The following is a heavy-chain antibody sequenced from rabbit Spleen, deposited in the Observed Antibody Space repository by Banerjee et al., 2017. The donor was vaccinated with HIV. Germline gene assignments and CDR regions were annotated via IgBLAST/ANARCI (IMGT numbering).Heavy chain of an antibody. Sequence: QEQLGESGGGLVQPGGSQTFTCKASGVSFRGKDVMCWVCQAPGKGLEWIACINIVTGKSVYASWAKGRFIMSKTSSTTVTLQMTSLTAADTATYFCAGGSAAMTMVITGYYLNFWGPGTLVTVS. CDR3: AGGSAAMTMVITGYYLNF. J-gene: IGHJ4*01. D-gene: IGHD2-1*01. CDR1: GVSFRGKDV. V-gene: IGHV1S45*01. CDR2: INIVTGKS.